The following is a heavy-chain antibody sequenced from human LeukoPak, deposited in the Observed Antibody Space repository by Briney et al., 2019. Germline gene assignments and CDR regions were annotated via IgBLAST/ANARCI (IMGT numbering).Heavy chain of an antibody. J-gene: IGHJ4*02. Sequence: GSLRLSCAASGFTFSSYGMHWVRQAPGKGLEWVAVIWYDGSNKYYADSVKGRFTISRDNSKNTLYLQMNSLGAEDTAVYYCARGSSVLVFYVKYYFDYWGQGTLVTVSS. V-gene: IGHV3-33*01. CDR1: GFTFSSYG. D-gene: IGHD3-16*01. CDR2: IWYDGSNK. CDR3: ARGSSVLVFYVKYYFDY.